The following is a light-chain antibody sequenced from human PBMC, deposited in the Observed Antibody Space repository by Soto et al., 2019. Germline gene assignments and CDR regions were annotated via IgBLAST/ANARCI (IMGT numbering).Light chain of an antibody. CDR2: SDD. CDR1: SSNVGSNT. V-gene: IGLV1-44*01. CDR3: ASWEDSLNGWV. J-gene: IGLJ3*02. Sequence: QPVLTQPPSACGTPGQRVTISCSGSSSNVGSNTVSWYQQLPGTAPKVLIYSDDQRPSGVPDRFSGSRSGSSASLAISGLQSGDEADYYCASWEDSLNGWVIGGGTKLTVL.